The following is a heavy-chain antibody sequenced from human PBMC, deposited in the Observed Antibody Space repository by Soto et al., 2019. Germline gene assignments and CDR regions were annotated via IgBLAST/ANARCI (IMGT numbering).Heavy chain of an antibody. V-gene: IGHV4-34*01. J-gene: IGHJ4*02. CDR3: ARGRLYSNYAYRVYYFDY. CDR2: INHSGST. Sequence: QVQLQQWGAGLLKPSETLSLTCAVYGGSFSGYYWSWIRQPPGKGLEWIGEINHSGSTNYNPSLKSRVTISVDTSKNQFSLKLSSVTAADTAVYYCARGRLYSNYAYRVYYFDYWGQGTLVTVSS. D-gene: IGHD4-4*01. CDR1: GGSFSGYY.